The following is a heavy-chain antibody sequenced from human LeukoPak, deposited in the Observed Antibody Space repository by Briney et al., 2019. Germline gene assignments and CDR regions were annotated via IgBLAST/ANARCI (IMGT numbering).Heavy chain of an antibody. J-gene: IGHJ4*02. CDR1: GYTFTSYD. CDR2: MNPNSGNT. CDR3: ARTASIYDFWSGYLYYFDY. D-gene: IGHD3-3*01. V-gene: IGHV1-8*03. Sequence: ASVKVSYKASGYTFTSYDINWVRQATGQGLEWMGWMNPNSGNTGYAQKFQGRVTITRNTSISTAYMELSSLRSEDTAVYYCARTASIYDFWSGYLYYFDYWGQGTLVTVSS.